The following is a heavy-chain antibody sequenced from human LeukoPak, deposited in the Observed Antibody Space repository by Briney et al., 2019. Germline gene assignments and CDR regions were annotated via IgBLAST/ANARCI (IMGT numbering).Heavy chain of an antibody. J-gene: IGHJ3*02. CDR3: ARESYCGGDCYAFDI. V-gene: IGHV1-46*01. CDR1: GYTFTGYY. Sequence: ASVKVSCKASGYTFTGYYMHWVRQAPGQGLEWMGIINPSGGSTSYAQKFQGRVTMTRDMSTSTVYMELSSLRAEDTAVYYCARESYCGGDCYAFDIWGQGTMVTVSS. D-gene: IGHD2-21*02. CDR2: INPSGGST.